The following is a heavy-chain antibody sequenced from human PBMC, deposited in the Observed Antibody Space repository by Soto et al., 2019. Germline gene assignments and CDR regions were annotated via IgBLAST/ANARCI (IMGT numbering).Heavy chain of an antibody. Sequence: SVKVSCKASGATFSGSAFSWVRQAPGQGLEWMGGITPTLGTTNYAQHLQGRVTITADESTATSFMELTSLTSADTAVYYCARGFTTGATIEGSDYWGQGTLVTVSS. V-gene: IGHV1-69*13. CDR3: ARGFTTGATIEGSDY. D-gene: IGHD1-1*01. CDR1: GATFSGSA. J-gene: IGHJ4*02. CDR2: ITPTLGTT.